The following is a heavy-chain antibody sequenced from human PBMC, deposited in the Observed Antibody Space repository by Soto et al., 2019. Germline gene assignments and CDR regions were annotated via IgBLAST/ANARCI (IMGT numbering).Heavy chain of an antibody. Sequence: PGGSLGLSCVASGFTFSDFPLHWVRRAPGKGLEWVAVISYDGNDESYSDSVKGRFTISRGNSKTTVYLQMNSLRADDMAVYHCARDMRHDYASGRLDYLGQGTLVTVSS. D-gene: IGHD3-10*01. V-gene: IGHV3-30-3*01. CDR2: ISYDGNDE. CDR3: ARDMRHDYASGRLDY. CDR1: GFTFSDFP. J-gene: IGHJ4*02.